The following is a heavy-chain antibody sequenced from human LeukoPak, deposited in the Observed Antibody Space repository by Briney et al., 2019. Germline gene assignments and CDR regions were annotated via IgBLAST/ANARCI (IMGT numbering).Heavy chain of an antibody. CDR1: GFTFSSYA. D-gene: IGHD2/OR15-2a*01. CDR2: ISYDGSNK. Sequence: PGGSLRLSCAASGFTFSSYAMHWVRQAPGKGLEWVAVISYDGSNKYYADSVKDRFTISRDNSKNTLYLQMNSLRAEDTAVYYCASEIGVGYYYGMDVWGQGTTVTVSS. CDR3: ASEIGVGYYYGMDV. V-gene: IGHV3-30-3*01. J-gene: IGHJ6*02.